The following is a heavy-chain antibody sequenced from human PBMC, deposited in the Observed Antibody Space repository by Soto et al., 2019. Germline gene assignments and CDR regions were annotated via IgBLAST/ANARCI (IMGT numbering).Heavy chain of an antibody. J-gene: IGHJ4*02. CDR1: GFTFSSYA. V-gene: IGHV3-23*01. CDR2: ISGSGDST. CDR3: ARRGSGSYYDY. D-gene: IGHD1-26*01. Sequence: EVQLLESGGGLVQPGGSLRLSCAASGFTFSSYAMRWVRQAQVKWLEWVSAISGSGDSTYYADSVKGRFTISRDNSKITLYLQRNSLRADDTAVYYCARRGSGSYYDYWGQGTLVTVSS.